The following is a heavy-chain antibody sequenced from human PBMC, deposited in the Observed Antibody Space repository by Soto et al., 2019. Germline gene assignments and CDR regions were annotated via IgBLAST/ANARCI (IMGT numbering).Heavy chain of an antibody. D-gene: IGHD1-26*01. Sequence: QVQLQESGPGLVKPSQTLSLTCTVSGDSIMRDSYYWNWIRRHPGKGLEWIGYIYYSGTTAYNPSLKTRVTISPDTSKYHCALNVSSVTTADTAVYYCARWFDSGTFYAFESWGLGTQETGYS. CDR2: IYYSGTT. CDR3: ARWFDSGTFYAFES. J-gene: IGHJ4*02. V-gene: IGHV4-31*03. CDR1: GDSIMRDSYY.